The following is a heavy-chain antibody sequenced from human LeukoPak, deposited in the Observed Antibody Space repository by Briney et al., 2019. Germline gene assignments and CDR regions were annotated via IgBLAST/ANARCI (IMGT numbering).Heavy chain of an antibody. D-gene: IGHD1-26*01. V-gene: IGHV3-20*04. J-gene: IGHJ4*02. CDR2: INWNGGTT. CDR1: GLTFDDYG. Sequence: GGSLRLSCVASGLTFDDYGMSWVRQAPGKGLEWVSGINWNGGTTTYADSVKGRFTISRDNAKNSLYLQMNTLRVEDTAFYYCARNSGANVYTYSFQYWGRGTLVTVSS. CDR3: ARNSGANVYTYSFQY.